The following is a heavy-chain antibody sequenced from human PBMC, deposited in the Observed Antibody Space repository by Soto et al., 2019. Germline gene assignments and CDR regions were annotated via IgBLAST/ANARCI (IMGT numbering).Heavy chain of an antibody. V-gene: IGHV4-30-4*01. CDR1: GGSISSGDYY. J-gene: IGHJ4*02. Sequence: SETLSLTCTVSGGSISSGDYYWSWIRQPPGKGLEWIGYIYYSGSTYYNPSLKSRVTISVDTSKNQFSLKLSSVTAADTAVYYCATWASAWGYFDYWGQGTLVTVSS. D-gene: IGHD6-19*01. CDR3: ATWASAWGYFDY. CDR2: IYYSGST.